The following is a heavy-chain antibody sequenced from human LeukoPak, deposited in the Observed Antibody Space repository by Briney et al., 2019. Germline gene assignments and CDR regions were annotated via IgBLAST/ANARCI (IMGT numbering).Heavy chain of an antibody. V-gene: IGHV4-61*02. CDR2: IYISGST. CDR3: ATSHFAPTGYYPGIRFDP. D-gene: IGHD3-9*01. J-gene: IGHJ5*02. Sequence: PSETLSLTCTVSGGSISSGSYYWSWIRQPAGKGLEWIGRIYISGSTNYNPSLKSRVTISVDTSKNQFSLKLSSVTAADTAVYYCATSHFAPTGYYPGIRFDPWGQGTLVTVSS. CDR1: GGSISSGSYY.